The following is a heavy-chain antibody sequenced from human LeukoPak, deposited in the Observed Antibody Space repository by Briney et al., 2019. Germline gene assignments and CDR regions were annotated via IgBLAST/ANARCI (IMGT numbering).Heavy chain of an antibody. V-gene: IGHV4-59*01. J-gene: IGHJ6*03. CDR1: GGSISSYY. CDR3: ARAAAGLYYYYMDV. CDR2: IYYSGST. Sequence: PSETLSLTCTVSGGSISSYYWSWIRQPPGKGLEWIGYIYYSGSTNYNPSLKSRVTISVDTSKNQFSLKLSSVTAADTAVYYCARAAAGLYYYYMDVWGKGTTVTVSS. D-gene: IGHD6-13*01.